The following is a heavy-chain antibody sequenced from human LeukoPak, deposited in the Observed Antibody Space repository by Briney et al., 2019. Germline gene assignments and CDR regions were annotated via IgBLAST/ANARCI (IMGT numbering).Heavy chain of an antibody. CDR1: GYIFTSYA. J-gene: IGHJ5*02. V-gene: IGHV1-18*01. D-gene: IGHD5-18*01. CDR3: ARDTAAPGGVWFDP. Sequence: GASVKVSCKASGYIFTSYAIIWVRQAPGQGPEWMGGIIGHNGNTKYAQRLQGRVTMTTDTSTSTAYMELRSLRSDDTAVYYCARDTAAPGGVWFDPWGQGTLVTVSS. CDR2: IIGHNGNT.